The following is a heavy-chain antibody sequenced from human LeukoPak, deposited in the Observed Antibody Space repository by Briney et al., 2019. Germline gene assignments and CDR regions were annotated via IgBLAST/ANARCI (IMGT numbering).Heavy chain of an antibody. CDR2: IKQDSSDI. V-gene: IGHV3-7*01. J-gene: IGHJ4*02. CDR1: GFTLCCHW. D-gene: IGHD2-15*01. Sequence: PTGGSLRLSCAASGFTLCCHWMSWLRQAPGKGLEWVAHIKQDSSDIKVVESLNGRFTVSRDNAKNSLYLPMHRLTPEDTAVYYCARILDDSACIDSWGQGTLVPVSS. CDR3: ARILDDSACIDS.